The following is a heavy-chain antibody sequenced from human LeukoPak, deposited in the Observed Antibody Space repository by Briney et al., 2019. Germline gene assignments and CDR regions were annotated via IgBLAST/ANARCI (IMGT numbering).Heavy chain of an antibody. D-gene: IGHD2-2*01. CDR2: MNPNSGNT. Sequence: ASVKVSCKASGYTFTSYDINWVRQATGQGLEWMGWMNPNSGNTGYAQKFQGRVTITRNTSISTAYMELSSPRSEDTAVYYCARGVGCSSTSCYVCDYWGQGTLVTVSS. V-gene: IGHV1-8*03. CDR3: ARGVGCSSTSCYVCDY. J-gene: IGHJ4*02. CDR1: GYTFTSYD.